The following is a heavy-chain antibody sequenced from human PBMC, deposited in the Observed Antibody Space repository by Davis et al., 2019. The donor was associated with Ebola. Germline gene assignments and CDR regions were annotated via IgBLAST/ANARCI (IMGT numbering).Heavy chain of an antibody. V-gene: IGHV5-51*01. Sequence: KVSCKGSGYSFTSYWIGWVRQMPGKGLEWMGIIYPGDSDTRYSPSFQGQVTISADKSISTAYLQWSSLKASDTAMYYCARPGVADYGDYGYWGQGTLVTVSS. CDR2: IYPGDSDT. J-gene: IGHJ4*02. D-gene: IGHD4-17*01. CDR1: GYSFTSYW. CDR3: ARPGVADYGDYGY.